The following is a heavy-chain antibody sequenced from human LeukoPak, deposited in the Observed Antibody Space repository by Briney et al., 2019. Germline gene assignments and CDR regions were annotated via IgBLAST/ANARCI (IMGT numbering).Heavy chain of an antibody. CDR3: ARHMLVRYFDWLFPGFDP. CDR2: IYYSGST. D-gene: IGHD3-9*01. Sequence: PSETLSLTCTVSGGSISSSSYYWGWIRQPPGKGLEWIGSIYYSGSTYYNPSLKSRVTISVDTSKNQFSLKLSSVTAADTAAYYCARHMLVRYFDWLFPGFDPWGQGTLVTVSS. V-gene: IGHV4-39*01. CDR1: GGSISSSSYY. J-gene: IGHJ5*02.